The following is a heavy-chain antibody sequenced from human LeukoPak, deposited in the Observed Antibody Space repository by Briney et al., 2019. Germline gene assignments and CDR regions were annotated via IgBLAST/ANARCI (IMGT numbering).Heavy chain of an antibody. CDR1: GFTFSSYS. CDR2: ISSSSRTI. D-gene: IGHD6-19*01. CDR3: ARVGTSGWTSDY. J-gene: IGHJ4*02. V-gene: IGHV3-48*04. Sequence: GGSLRLSCAASGFTFSSYSINWVRQAPGKWLEWLSYISSSSRTISYADSLKGRFTVSRDNAKNSLDLQMNSLRVEDTAVYYCARVGTSGWTSDYWGQGTLVTVSS.